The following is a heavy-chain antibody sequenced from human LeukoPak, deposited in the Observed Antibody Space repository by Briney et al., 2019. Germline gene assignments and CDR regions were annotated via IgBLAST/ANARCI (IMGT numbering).Heavy chain of an antibody. V-gene: IGHV4-59*11. CDR3: ARDLVTVTKGFDI. D-gene: IGHD4-17*01. Sequence: SETLSLTCAVSTDSFSSHYWTWIRQPPGKGLEWIGYISYIGSTNYNPSLKSRVTISIDTSKNQFSLKLSSVTAADPAVYYCARDLVTVTKGFDISGQGTMVSVSS. CDR2: ISYIGST. CDR1: TDSFSSHY. J-gene: IGHJ3*02.